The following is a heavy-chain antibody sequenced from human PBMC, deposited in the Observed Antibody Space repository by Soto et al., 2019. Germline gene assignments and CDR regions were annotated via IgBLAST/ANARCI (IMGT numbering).Heavy chain of an antibody. Sequence: QVQLVQSGAEVKKPGASVKVSCKASGYTFTSYAMHWVRQAPGQRLEWMGWINAGNGNTKYSQKFQGRVTITRDTSASTAYRELSSLRSEDTAVYYCARDESGWFVELSSFDYWGQGTLITVSS. CDR2: INAGNGNT. V-gene: IGHV1-3*01. CDR1: GYTFTSYA. D-gene: IGHD3-10*01. CDR3: ARDESGWFVELSSFDY. J-gene: IGHJ4*02.